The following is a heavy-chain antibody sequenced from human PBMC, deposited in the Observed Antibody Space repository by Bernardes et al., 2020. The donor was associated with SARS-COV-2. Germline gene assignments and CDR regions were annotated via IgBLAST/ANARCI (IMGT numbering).Heavy chain of an antibody. CDR3: AREAWIQLWSPRYYFDY. D-gene: IGHD5-18*01. CDR2: IWYDGSNK. Sequence: GGSLRLSCAASGFTFSSYGMHWVRQAPGKGLEWVAVIWYDGSNKYYADSVKGRFTISRDNSKNTLYLQMNSLRAEDTAVYYCAREAWIQLWSPRYYFDYWGQGTLVTVSS. V-gene: IGHV3-33*01. J-gene: IGHJ4*02. CDR1: GFTFSSYG.